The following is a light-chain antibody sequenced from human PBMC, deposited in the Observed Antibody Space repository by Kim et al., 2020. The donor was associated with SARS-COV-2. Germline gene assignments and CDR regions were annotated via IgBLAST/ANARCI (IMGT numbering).Light chain of an antibody. CDR3: SSYAGSNNLV. J-gene: IGLJ2*01. Sequence: GQSGTISCTGASSDVGGDNYVSWYKQHPVKAPTLMIYEVSKRPSGVPDRFSGSKSGNTASLTVSGLQAEDEADYYCSSYAGSNNLVFGGGTQLTVL. CDR2: EVS. V-gene: IGLV2-8*01. CDR1: SSDVGGDNY.